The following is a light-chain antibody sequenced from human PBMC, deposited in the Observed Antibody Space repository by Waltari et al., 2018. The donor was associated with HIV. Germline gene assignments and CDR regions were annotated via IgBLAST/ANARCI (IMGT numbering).Light chain of an antibody. J-gene: IGLJ2*01. CDR3: AVWGDSLNGPV. V-gene: IGLV1-44*01. Sequence: QSVLTQPPSASGTPGQRVTISCSGSSSNIGSNTVNWYQHLPGTAPKLLIYSNNQRPSGVPDRFSGSKSGTSASLAISGLQSEDEADYYCAVWGDSLNGPVFGGGTKLTVL. CDR1: SSNIGSNT. CDR2: SNN.